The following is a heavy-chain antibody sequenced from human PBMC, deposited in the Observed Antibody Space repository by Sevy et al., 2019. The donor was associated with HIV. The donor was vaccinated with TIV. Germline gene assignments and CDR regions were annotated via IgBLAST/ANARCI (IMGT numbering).Heavy chain of an antibody. CDR1: GFTFSSYS. CDR2: ISSSSSYI. V-gene: IGHV3-21*01. J-gene: IGHJ3*02. D-gene: IGHD3-22*01. CDR3: ARTQGYDSSGSPGAFDI. Sequence: GGSLRLSCAASGFTFSSYSMNWVRQAPGKGLEWVSSISSSSSYIYYADSVKGRLTISRDNAKNSLYLQMNSLRAEDTAVYYCARTQGYDSSGSPGAFDIWGQGTMVTVSS.